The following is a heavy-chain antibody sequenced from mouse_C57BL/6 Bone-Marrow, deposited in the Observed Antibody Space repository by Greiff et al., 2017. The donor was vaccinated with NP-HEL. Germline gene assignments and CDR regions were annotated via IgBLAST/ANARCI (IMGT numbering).Heavy chain of an antibody. CDR2: IDPSDSET. CDR1: GYTFTSYW. CDR3: AREGITTVGYLYFDV. Sequence: QVQLQQPGAELVRPGSSVKLSCKASGYTFTSYWMHWVKQRPIQGLEWIGNIDPSDSETHYNQKFKDKATLTVDKSSSTAYMQLSSLTSEDSAVYYGAREGITTVGYLYFDVWGTGTTVTVSS. V-gene: IGHV1-52*01. J-gene: IGHJ1*03. D-gene: IGHD1-1*01.